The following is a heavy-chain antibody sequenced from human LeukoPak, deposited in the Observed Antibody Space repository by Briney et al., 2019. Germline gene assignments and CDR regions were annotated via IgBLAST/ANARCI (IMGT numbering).Heavy chain of an antibody. CDR3: ARDWGGVREYYDFWSGYAQDDAFDI. Sequence: SETLSLTCAVYGGSFSGYYWSWIRQPPGKGLEWIGEINHSGSTNYNPSLKSRVTISVDTSKNQFSLKLSSVTAADTAVYYCARDWGGVREYYDFWSGYAQDDAFDIWGQGTMVTVSS. CDR1: GGSFSGYY. V-gene: IGHV4-34*01. D-gene: IGHD3-3*01. CDR2: INHSGST. J-gene: IGHJ3*02.